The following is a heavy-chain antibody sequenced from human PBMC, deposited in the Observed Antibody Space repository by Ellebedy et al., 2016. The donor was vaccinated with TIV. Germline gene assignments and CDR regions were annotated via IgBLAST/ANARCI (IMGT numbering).Heavy chain of an antibody. CDR2: IHHSGNS. CDR3: ARIGDGGSCFRREGC. Sequence: MPSETLSLTCPVSGGSINNYYWTWIRQPPGQGLKWIEDIHHSGNSHIHPSLKSRVTLSADTSKNQFPLKLSSVTAADTAVYYCARIGDGGSCFRREGCWGQGTLVTVSS. V-gene: IGHV4-59*12. CDR1: GGSINNYY. J-gene: IGHJ4*02. D-gene: IGHD2-15*01.